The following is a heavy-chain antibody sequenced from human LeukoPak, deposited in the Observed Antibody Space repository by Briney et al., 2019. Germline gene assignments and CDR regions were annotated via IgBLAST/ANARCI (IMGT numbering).Heavy chain of an antibody. V-gene: IGHV3-23*01. CDR3: AKSIVATIEGYYFDY. D-gene: IGHD5-12*01. CDR2: ISGSGGST. CDR1: GFTFSSYA. J-gene: IGHJ4*02. Sequence: PGGSLRPSCAASGFTFSSYAMNLVRQAPGKGLEWVSAISGSGGSTYYADSVKGRFTISRDNSKNTLYLQMNSLRAEDTAVYYCAKSIVATIEGYYFDYWGQGTLVTVSS.